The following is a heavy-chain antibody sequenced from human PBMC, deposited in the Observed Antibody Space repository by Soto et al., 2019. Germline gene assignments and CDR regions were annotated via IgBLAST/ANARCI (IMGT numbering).Heavy chain of an antibody. Sequence: QMQLVQSGPEVKKPGTSVKVSCKASGFTFTSSAVQWVRQARGQRLEWIGWIVVGSGNTNYAQKFQERVTITRDMSTSTAYMELSSLRSEDTAVYYCAAETYCGGDCWDYYYSCGMDVWGQGTTVTVSS. J-gene: IGHJ6*02. D-gene: IGHD2-21*02. CDR1: GFTFTSSA. CDR2: IVVGSGNT. CDR3: AAETYCGGDCWDYYYSCGMDV. V-gene: IGHV1-58*01.